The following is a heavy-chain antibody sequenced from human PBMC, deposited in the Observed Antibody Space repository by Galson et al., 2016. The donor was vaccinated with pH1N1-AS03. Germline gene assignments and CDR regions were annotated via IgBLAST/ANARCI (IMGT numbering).Heavy chain of an antibody. CDR2: IMLSLGMT. CDR1: GGTSTSHA. V-gene: IGHV1-69*10. D-gene: IGHD1-7*01. Sequence: SVKVSCKASGGTSTSHAASWMRQAPRQALEWMGGIMLSLGMTHYARDFKDRVTFTADESAPTAYMALTSLRSDDTAVFYCARGGEFNYGTLYYWGQGSLGTVSS. CDR3: ARGGEFNYGTLYY. J-gene: IGHJ4*02.